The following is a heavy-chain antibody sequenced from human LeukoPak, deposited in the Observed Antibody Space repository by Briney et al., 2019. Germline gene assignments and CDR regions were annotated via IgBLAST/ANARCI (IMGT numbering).Heavy chain of an antibody. Sequence: GGSLRLSCAASGFTFSTYAMSWVRQAPGKGLEWVSGISDSGGSTYYADSVKGRFTISRDNSKNTLYLQMNSLGAEDTAVYYCAKGNIWFGEKYGMDVWGQGTTVTVSS. D-gene: IGHD3-10*01. CDR3: AKGNIWFGEKYGMDV. CDR2: ISDSGGST. J-gene: IGHJ6*02. V-gene: IGHV3-23*01. CDR1: GFTFSTYA.